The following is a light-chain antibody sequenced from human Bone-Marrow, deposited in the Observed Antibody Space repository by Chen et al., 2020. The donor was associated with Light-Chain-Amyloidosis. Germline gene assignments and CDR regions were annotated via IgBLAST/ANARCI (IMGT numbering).Light chain of an antibody. Sequence: SYVLTQPSSVSAAPGQTATIASGGNNIGYKSVHWYQQTPGQAPLLVVYDASDRPSGIPERLSGSNSGNTATLTIIRVEAGDESDYYCQVWDRSSDRPVFGGGTKLTVL. CDR1: NIGYKS. CDR2: DAS. V-gene: IGLV3-21*02. J-gene: IGLJ3*02. CDR3: QVWDRSSDRPV.